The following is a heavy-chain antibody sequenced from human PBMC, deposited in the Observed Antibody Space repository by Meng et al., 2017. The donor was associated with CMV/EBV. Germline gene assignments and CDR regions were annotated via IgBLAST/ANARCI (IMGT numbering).Heavy chain of an antibody. CDR3: ARRRVAAADC. Sequence: ASVKVSCKASGYTFTGYFMYWVRQAPGQGLEWMGWINPDSGGTKYAQQFQGRVTMTRDTSIRTVYMELSRLRSDDTAVYYCARRRVAAADCWGQGTQVPSPQ. CDR1: GYTFTGYF. V-gene: IGHV1-2*02. J-gene: IGHJ4*02. D-gene: IGHD2-2*01. CDR2: INPDSGGT.